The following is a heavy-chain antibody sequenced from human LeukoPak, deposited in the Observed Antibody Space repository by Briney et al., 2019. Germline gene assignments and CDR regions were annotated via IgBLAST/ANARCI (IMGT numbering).Heavy chain of an antibody. CDR1: GYTFTGYY. V-gene: IGHV1-2*02. CDR2: INPNSGGT. D-gene: IGHD3-16*01. CDR3: ARDLGVWSLARYFDY. J-gene: IGHJ4*02. Sequence: ASVKVSCKASGYTFTGYYMHWVRQAPGQGLEWMGWINPNSGGTNYAQKFQGRVTMTRDTSISTAYMELSRLRSDDTAVYYCARDLGVWSLARYFDYWGQGTLVTVSS.